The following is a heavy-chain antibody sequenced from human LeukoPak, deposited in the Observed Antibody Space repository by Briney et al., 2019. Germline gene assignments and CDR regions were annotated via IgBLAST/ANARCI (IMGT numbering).Heavy chain of an antibody. CDR3: TTNPNTPMARGY. J-gene: IGHJ4*02. CDR1: GYSISSGYY. CDR2: IKSKTDGGTT. D-gene: IGHD5-18*01. Sequence: PSETLSLTCAVSGYSISSGYYWGWIRQPPGKGLEWVGRIKSKTDGGTTDYAAPVKGRFTISRDDSKNTLFLQMNNLKTEDTAVYYCTTNPNTPMARGYWGQGTLVTVSS. V-gene: IGHV3-15*01.